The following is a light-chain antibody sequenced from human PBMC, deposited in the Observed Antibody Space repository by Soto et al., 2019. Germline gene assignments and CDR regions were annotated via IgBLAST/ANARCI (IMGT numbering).Light chain of an antibody. V-gene: IGLV2-14*01. Sequence: QSALTQPASVSGSPGQSITMSCTGTSSDVGTYKHVSWYQQHPGKAPKLIIYEVSNRPSGVSNRFSGSKSGNTASLTISGLQAEDEANYYCSSYTTTTTWVFGGGTKLTVL. CDR1: SSDVGTYKH. CDR3: SSYTTTTTWV. J-gene: IGLJ3*02. CDR2: EVS.